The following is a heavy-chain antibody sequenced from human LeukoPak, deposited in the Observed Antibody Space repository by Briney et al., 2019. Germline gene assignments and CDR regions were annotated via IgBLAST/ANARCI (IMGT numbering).Heavy chain of an antibody. CDR2: ISSSGSTI. D-gene: IGHD3-3*01. CDR1: GFTFSRSG. CDR3: ARTPDYDFWSGFGLGWFDP. Sequence: HPGGSLRLSCAASGFTFSRSGMHWVRQAPGKGLEWVSYISSSGSTIYYADSVKGRFTISRDNAKNSLYLQMNSLRAEDTAVYYCARTPDYDFWSGFGLGWFDPWGQGTLVTVSS. V-gene: IGHV3-48*04. J-gene: IGHJ5*02.